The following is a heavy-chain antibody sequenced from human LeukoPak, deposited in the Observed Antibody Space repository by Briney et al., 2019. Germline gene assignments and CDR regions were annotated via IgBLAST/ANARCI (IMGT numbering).Heavy chain of an antibody. V-gene: IGHV1-8*01. CDR2: MSPNSGDT. D-gene: IGHD7-27*01. Sequence: ASVTVSCTASGYTFTTHDINWVRQATGQGLEWLGWMSPNSGDTGYAQKFQGRVTMTSDSSISTAYMELSSLRSEDTAIYYCVRTPPNWGFDYWGQGALVTVSS. CDR1: GYTFTTHD. CDR3: VRTPPNWGFDY. J-gene: IGHJ4*02.